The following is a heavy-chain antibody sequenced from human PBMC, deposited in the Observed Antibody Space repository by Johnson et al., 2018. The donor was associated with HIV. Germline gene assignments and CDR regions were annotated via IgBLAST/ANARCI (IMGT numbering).Heavy chain of an antibody. V-gene: IGHV3-20*04. CDR1: GFTFDDYG. Sequence: EVQLVESGGGVVRPGDSLRLSCVASGFTFDDYGMNWVRLVPGKGLEWVAGINWNSGRTGSADFLKGRFTISRDNAKNSLYLQMNSLRAEDTALYYCSRDIFYTDTAFDIWGQGTMVTVSS. CDR2: INWNSGRT. CDR3: SRDIFYTDTAFDI. J-gene: IGHJ3*02.